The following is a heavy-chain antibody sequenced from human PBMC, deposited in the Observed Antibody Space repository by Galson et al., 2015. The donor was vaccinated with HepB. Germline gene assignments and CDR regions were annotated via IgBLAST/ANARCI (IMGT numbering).Heavy chain of an antibody. CDR1: GYTLTSYA. CDR2: INAGNGNT. CDR3: ARPRGYSSGSYDY. J-gene: IGHJ4*02. V-gene: IGHV1-3*01. Sequence: SVKVSCKASGYTLTSYAMHWVRQAPGQRLEWMGWINAGNGNTKYSQKFQGRVTITRDTSASTAYMELSSLRSEDTAVYYCARPRGYSSGSYDYWGQGTLVTVSS. D-gene: IGHD6-19*01.